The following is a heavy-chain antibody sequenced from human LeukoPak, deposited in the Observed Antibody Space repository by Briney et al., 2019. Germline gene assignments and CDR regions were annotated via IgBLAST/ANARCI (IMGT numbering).Heavy chain of an antibody. CDR1: GYSFTTNW. J-gene: IGHJ4*02. CDR2: IYPGDSET. CDR3: VRSRGYSYGYSYYFDY. V-gene: IGHV5-51*01. Sequence: GESLKISCKGSGYSFTTNWIGWVRQMPGKGLEWMGIIYPGDSETRYSPSFQGQVTISADKSTSTAYLQWSSLKASDTAMYYCVRSRGYSYGYSYYFDYWGQGTLVTVSS. D-gene: IGHD5-18*01.